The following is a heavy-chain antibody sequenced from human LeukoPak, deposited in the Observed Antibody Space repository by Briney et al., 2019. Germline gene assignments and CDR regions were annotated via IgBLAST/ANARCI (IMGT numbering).Heavy chain of an antibody. J-gene: IGHJ3*02. CDR3: ARDLANCDAFDI. V-gene: IGHV1-2*02. Sequence: ASVRVSCKASGYSFNYYYIHWVRQAPGQGLEWMGWINPDSGGTNYAQKLQGRVTMTGDTAISTAYMELSRLRSDDTAVYYCARDLANCDAFDIWGQGTLVTVSS. D-gene: IGHD4/OR15-4a*01. CDR2: INPDSGGT. CDR1: GYSFNYYY.